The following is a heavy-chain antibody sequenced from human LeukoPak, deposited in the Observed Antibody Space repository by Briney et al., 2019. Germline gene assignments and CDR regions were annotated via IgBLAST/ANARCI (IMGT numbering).Heavy chain of an antibody. CDR1: GFTLNFYW. CDR3: ARDPPRSYSGHDY. V-gene: IGHV3-7*01. CDR2: IKEDGSEK. D-gene: IGHD5-12*01. J-gene: IGHJ4*02. Sequence: GGSLRLSCAASGFTLNFYWMSWVRQAPGKGLEWVANIKEDGSEKYYVDSVKGRFTISRDNAKNSLYLQMNSLRAEDTAVYYCARDPPRSYSGHDYWGQGTLVTVSS.